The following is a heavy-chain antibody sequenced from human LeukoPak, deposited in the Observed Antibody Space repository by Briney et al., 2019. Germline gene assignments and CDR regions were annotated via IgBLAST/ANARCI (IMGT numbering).Heavy chain of an antibody. J-gene: IGHJ3*02. CDR2: IYYSGST. Sequence: SETLSLTCTVSGGSMKSYYWNWIRQPTGKGLEWIGYIYYSGSTNYNPSLKSRVTISVDTSKNQFSLKLTSVTAADAAIYYCARVGGMLTINNEAFDIWGQGTVVTVS. V-gene: IGHV4-59*01. CDR1: GGSMKSYY. CDR3: ARVGGMLTINNEAFDI. D-gene: IGHD3-16*01.